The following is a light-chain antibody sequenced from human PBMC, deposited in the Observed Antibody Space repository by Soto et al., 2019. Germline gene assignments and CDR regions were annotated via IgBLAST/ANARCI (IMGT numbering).Light chain of an antibody. J-gene: IGKJ4*01. Sequence: IQLTQSPSVLSASVGDTVTITCRASQALSNYLAWYQQKPGKAPDLLIYSASTLQSGVPSTFSGSGSGTDFTLTISSLQPEDFATYYCLQAYNYPLTFGGGTKVDIK. CDR3: LQAYNYPLT. CDR2: SAS. V-gene: IGKV1-6*01. CDR1: QALSNY.